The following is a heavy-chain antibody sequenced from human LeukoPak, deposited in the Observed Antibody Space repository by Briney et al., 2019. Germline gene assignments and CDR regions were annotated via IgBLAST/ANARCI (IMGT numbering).Heavy chain of an antibody. D-gene: IGHD6-13*01. V-gene: IGHV4-34*01. CDR2: INHSGST. Sequence: PSETLSLTCAVYGGSFSGYYWSWIRQPPGKGLEWIGEINHSGSTNYNPSPKSRVTISVDTSKNQFSLKLSSVTAADTAVYYCARANFPGTSFDYWGQGTLVTVSS. CDR3: ARANFPGTSFDY. J-gene: IGHJ4*02. CDR1: GGSFSGYY.